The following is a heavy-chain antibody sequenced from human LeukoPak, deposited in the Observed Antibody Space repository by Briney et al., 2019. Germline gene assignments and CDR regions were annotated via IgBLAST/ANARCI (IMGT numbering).Heavy chain of an antibody. CDR3: ARGRVGYPNLLYYYYYYMDV. J-gene: IGHJ6*03. Sequence: ASETLSLTCAVYGGSFSGYYWSSIRQPPGKGLEWIGEINHSGSTNYNPSLKSRVTISVDTSKNQFSLKLSSVTAAYTAVYYCARGRVGYPNLLYYYYYYMDVWGKGTTVTVSS. D-gene: IGHD5-12*01. CDR1: GGSFSGYY. V-gene: IGHV4-34*01. CDR2: INHSGST.